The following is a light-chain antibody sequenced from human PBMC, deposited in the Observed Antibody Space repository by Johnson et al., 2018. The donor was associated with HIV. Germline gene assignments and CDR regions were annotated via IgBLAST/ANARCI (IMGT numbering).Light chain of an antibody. CDR1: SSNIGNNY. CDR2: DNN. CDR3: GTWDSSLSVDNYV. J-gene: IGLJ1*01. Sequence: QSVLTQPPSVSAAPGQKVTISCSGSSSNIGNNYVSWYQQVPGTAPKLLIYDNNKRPSGIPDRFSGPKSGTSATLGITGLQTGDEADYYCGTWDSSLSVDNYVLGTGTKVTVL. V-gene: IGLV1-51*01.